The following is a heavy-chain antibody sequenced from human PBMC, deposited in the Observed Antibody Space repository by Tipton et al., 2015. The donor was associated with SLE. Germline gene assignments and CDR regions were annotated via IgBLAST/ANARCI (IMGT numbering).Heavy chain of an antibody. CDR3: ARVTHIHYSYYMDV. V-gene: IGHV4-34*01. J-gene: IGHJ6*03. CDR1: GESFSGYL. Sequence: LRLSCTVYGESFSGYLWTWIRQSPGKGLEWIGEIDHGGSTNYRPSLESRVTMSVDTSKNQFSLKLGSVTAADTAVYYCARVTHIHYSYYMDVWGKGTTVTVSS. CDR2: IDHGGST.